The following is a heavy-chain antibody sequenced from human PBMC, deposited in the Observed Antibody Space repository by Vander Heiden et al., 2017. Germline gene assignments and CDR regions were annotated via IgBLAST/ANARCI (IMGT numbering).Heavy chain of an antibody. CDR1: GYSFTSYD. Sequence: HVQLVQSGPELRKPGASVEVSCRASGYSFTSYDVNWVRQAPGQGREWMGRMNPYRGNTDYTQKFQGRVTMTGDTSMRTAYMELSSLKSEDTAVYYCAISSGWYHDSFDSWGQGTKVIVSS. CDR3: AISSGWYHDSFDS. J-gene: IGHJ3*02. D-gene: IGHD6-19*01. CDR2: MNPYRGNT. V-gene: IGHV1-8*01.